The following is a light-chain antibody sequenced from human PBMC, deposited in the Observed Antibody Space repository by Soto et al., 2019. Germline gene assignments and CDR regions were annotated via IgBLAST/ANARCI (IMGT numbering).Light chain of an antibody. Sequence: QSVVAQPARGSWPPWQRVTSSCTGSSSNIGAGYDVHWYQQRPGTAPKLLIFGNINRPSGVPDRFSGSKYGTSASLAITGLQAEDEGDYYCQSYDSTLSARYVFGTGTKVTVL. V-gene: IGLV1-40*01. J-gene: IGLJ1*01. CDR2: GNI. CDR3: QSYDSTLSARYV. CDR1: SSNIGAGYD.